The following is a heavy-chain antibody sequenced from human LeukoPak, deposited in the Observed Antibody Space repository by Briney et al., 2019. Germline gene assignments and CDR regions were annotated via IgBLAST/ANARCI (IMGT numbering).Heavy chain of an antibody. V-gene: IGHV3-23*01. J-gene: IGHJ3*02. D-gene: IGHD6-19*01. CDR1: GFTFSSYA. CDR3: AKVGRSSSGWYGDTTGLAFDI. Sequence: PGGSLRLSCAASGFTFSSYAMSWVRQAPGKGLEWVSAISGSGGSTYYADSVKGRFTISRDNSKNTLYLQMNSLRAEDTAVYYCAKVGRSSSGWYGDTTGLAFDIWGQGTMVTVSS. CDR2: ISGSGGST.